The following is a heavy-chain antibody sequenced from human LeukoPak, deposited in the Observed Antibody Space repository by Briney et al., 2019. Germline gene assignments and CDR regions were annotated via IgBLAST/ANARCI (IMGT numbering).Heavy chain of an antibody. CDR2: IRSKANSYAT. Sequence: GGSLRLSCAASGFTFSGSAMHWVRQASGKGLEWVGRIRSKANSYATAYAASVKGRFTISRDDSKNTAYLQMNSLKTEDTAAYYCTRHRTHYAFDIWGQGTMVTVSS. CDR3: TRHRTHYAFDI. V-gene: IGHV3-73*01. D-gene: IGHD3-3*02. CDR1: GFTFSGSA. J-gene: IGHJ3*02.